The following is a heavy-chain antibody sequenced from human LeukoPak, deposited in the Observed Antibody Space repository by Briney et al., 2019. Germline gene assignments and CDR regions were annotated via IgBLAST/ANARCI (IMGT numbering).Heavy chain of an antibody. D-gene: IGHD3-16*01. CDR1: GYNFKDSY. V-gene: IGHV1-2*02. CDR3: ATWGQGGSFHI. CDR2: INPDSGVT. J-gene: IGHJ3*02. Sequence: GASVKVSCKASGYNFKDSYVNWVRQAPGQGLQWLGWINPDSGVTKYAQKFRGRVNMTRETSIHTAYMELSNLGTDDTAVYYCATWGQGGSFHIWGQGTLVTVSS.